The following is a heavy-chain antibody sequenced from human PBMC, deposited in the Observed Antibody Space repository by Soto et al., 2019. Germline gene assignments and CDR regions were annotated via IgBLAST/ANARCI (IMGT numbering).Heavy chain of an antibody. CDR2: IYYSGST. V-gene: IGHV4-39*01. Sequence: QLQLQESGPGLMKPSETLSLTCTVSGGSISSSSYYWGWIRQPPGKGLEWIGSIYYSGSTYYNPSLKSRVTISVDTSKNQFSLKLSSVTAADTAVYYCARRGVGGLDYWGQGTLVTVSS. D-gene: IGHD3-16*01. J-gene: IGHJ4*02. CDR1: GGSISSSSYY. CDR3: ARRGVGGLDY.